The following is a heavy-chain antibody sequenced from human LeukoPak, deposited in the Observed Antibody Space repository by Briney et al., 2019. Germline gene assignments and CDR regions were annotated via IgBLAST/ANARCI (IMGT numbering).Heavy chain of an antibody. Sequence: ASVKVSCQASGYTFTGYYMHWVRQAPGQGLEWMGWINPNSGGTNYAQKFQGRVTMTRDTSISTAYMELSRLRSDDTAVYYCAREGGYSYGAFDIWGQGTMVTVSS. J-gene: IGHJ3*02. D-gene: IGHD5-18*01. CDR3: AREGGYSYGAFDI. V-gene: IGHV1-2*02. CDR1: GYTFTGYY. CDR2: INPNSGGT.